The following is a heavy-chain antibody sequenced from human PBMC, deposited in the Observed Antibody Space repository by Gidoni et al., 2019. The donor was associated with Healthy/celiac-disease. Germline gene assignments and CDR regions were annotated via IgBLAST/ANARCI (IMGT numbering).Heavy chain of an antibody. V-gene: IGHV3-33*01. CDR3: ARDPEGVYYYYYMDV. D-gene: IGHD2-8*01. CDR2: IWYDGSNK. Sequence: QVQLVESGGGVVQPGRSLRLSCAASGFTFSSYGMHWVRQAPGKGLEWVAVIWYDGSNKYYADSVKGRFTISRDNSKNTLYLQMNSRRAEDTAVYYCARDPEGVYYYYYMDVWGKGTTVTVSS. J-gene: IGHJ6*03. CDR1: GFTFSSYG.